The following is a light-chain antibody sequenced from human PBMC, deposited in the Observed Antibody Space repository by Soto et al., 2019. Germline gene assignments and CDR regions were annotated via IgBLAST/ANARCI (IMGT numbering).Light chain of an antibody. CDR3: QQYDSYST. V-gene: IGKV1-5*01. Sequence: DIQMTQSPSTLSASVGDRVTITCRASQSISRSLAWYRQRPGKASKLLIYDASSLESGVPSRFSGSGSGTEFTLTISSLQPDDFATYYCQQYDSYSTFGQGTKLEIK. CDR1: QSISRS. J-gene: IGKJ2*01. CDR2: DAS.